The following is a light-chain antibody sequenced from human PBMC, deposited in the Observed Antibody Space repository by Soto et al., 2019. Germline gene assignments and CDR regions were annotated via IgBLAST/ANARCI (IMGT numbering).Light chain of an antibody. Sequence: QSALTQPASVSGSPGQSITISCTGTSSDVGLYKYVSWYQQHPGKAPKLMIYEVNNRPSGVSSRFSGSKSGNTASLTISGLQPDDEADYYCTSYTSSSTVVFGGGTQLTVL. J-gene: IGLJ3*02. CDR1: SSDVGLYKY. CDR2: EVN. CDR3: TSYTSSSTVV. V-gene: IGLV2-14*03.